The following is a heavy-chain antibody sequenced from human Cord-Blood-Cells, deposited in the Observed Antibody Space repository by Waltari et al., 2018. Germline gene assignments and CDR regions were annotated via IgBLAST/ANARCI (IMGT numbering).Heavy chain of an antibody. CDR1: GGSFSGYY. D-gene: IGHD3-22*01. J-gene: IGHJ4*02. CDR2: INHSGST. Sequence: QVQLQQWGAGLLKPSETLSLTCAVYGGSFSGYYWRWLRQPPGKGLEWIGEINHSGSTNYNPSLKSRVTISVDTSKNQFSLKLSSVTAADTAVYYCARRAFYYYDSSGYYYWGQGTLVTVSS. CDR3: ARRAFYYYDSSGYYY. V-gene: IGHV4-34*01.